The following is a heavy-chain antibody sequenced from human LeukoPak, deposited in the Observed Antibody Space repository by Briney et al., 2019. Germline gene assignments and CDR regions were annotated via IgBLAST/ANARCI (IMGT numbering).Heavy chain of an antibody. J-gene: IGHJ4*02. CDR1: GYSISSGYY. CDR3: ARDWAPVGPVAGRHGY. Sequence: SETLSLTCTVSGYSISSGYYLGWIRQPPGKGLEWIGSIYHSGSTYYNPSLKSRVTISVDTSKNQFSLKLSSVTAADTSVYYCARDWAPVGPVAGRHGYWGQGTLVTVSS. CDR2: IYHSGST. V-gene: IGHV4-38-2*02. D-gene: IGHD6-19*01.